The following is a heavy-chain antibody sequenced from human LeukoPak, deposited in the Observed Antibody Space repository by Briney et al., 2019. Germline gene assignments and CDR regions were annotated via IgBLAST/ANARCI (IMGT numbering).Heavy chain of an antibody. CDR1: GGSISSGGYS. D-gene: IGHD2-21*02. CDR3: ARGVVTAIVDYFDY. Sequence: SETLSLTCDVSGGSISSGGYSGRWIRQPPGKGLEWIGYIYHSGSTYYNPSLKNRVTISVDRSKNQFSLKLTSVTAADTAVYYCARGVVTAIVDYFDYWGQGTLVTVSS. V-gene: IGHV4-30-2*01. CDR2: IYHSGST. J-gene: IGHJ4*02.